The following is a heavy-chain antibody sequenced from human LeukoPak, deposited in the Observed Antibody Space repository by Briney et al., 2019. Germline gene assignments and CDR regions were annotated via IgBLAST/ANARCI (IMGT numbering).Heavy chain of an antibody. D-gene: IGHD4-17*01. V-gene: IGHV4-59*08. CDR2: IYYSGST. CDR1: GGSISSYY. CDR3: AMGGNYVDYDCYFYY. Sequence: SETLSLTCTVSGGSISSYYWRWLRQPPGKGLEWIGYIYYSGSTNYNPSLRSRVTISVDTSKNQFSLKLSSVTAADTAVYYCAMGGNYVDYDCYFYYTGQGTLVTVSS. J-gene: IGHJ4*03.